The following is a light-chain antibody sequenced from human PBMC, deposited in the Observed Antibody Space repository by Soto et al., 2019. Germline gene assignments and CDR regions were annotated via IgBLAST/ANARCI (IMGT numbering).Light chain of an antibody. Sequence: QSALTQPASVSWSPGQSITISCTGTSSDVGGYNYVSWFQHHPGKAPKVMIYEVRNRPSGVSTRFSGSKSDNTASLTISGLQAEDEAVYYCISFTSSSTWVFGGGTKLTVL. CDR3: ISFTSSSTWV. CDR1: SSDVGGYNY. J-gene: IGLJ3*02. CDR2: EVR. V-gene: IGLV2-14*01.